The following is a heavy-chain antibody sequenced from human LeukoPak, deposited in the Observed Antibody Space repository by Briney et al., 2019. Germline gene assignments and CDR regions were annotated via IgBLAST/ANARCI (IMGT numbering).Heavy chain of an antibody. CDR3: ARQVAAAAYFDY. J-gene: IGHJ4*02. CDR1: GFTFSSFA. V-gene: IGHV3-64*01. Sequence: GGSLRLSCAASGFTFSSFAVHWVRQAPGKGLEYVSAISSNGGGTYYANSVKGRFTISRDNSKNTLYLQMGSLRDEDMAVYYCARQVAAAAYFDYWGQGTLVTVSS. CDR2: ISSNGGGT. D-gene: IGHD6-13*01.